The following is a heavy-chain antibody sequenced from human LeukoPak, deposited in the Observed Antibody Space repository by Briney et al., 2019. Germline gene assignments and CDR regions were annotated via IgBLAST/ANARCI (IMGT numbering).Heavy chain of an antibody. CDR2: IKNKAAGGTA. V-gene: IGHV3-15*01. CDR3: TTTSPWFNS. CDR1: RFTLSDYY. Sequence: GGSLRLSCAASRFTLSDYYMTWMRQAPGKGLEWVGRIKNKAAGGTADYAAPVKGRFIISRDDSKNTLYLQMNSLKIEDTAVYYCTTTSPWFNSWGQGTLVTVSS. J-gene: IGHJ5*01.